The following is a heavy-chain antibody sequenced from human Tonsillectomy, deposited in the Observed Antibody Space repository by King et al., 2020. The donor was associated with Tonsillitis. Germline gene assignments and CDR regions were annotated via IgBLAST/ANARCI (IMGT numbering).Heavy chain of an antibody. D-gene: IGHD2-15*01. V-gene: IGHV3-23*04. Sequence: VQLVESGGGLVQPGGPLRLSCVASGFTFKSYALSWVRQAPGEGLQWVSAIRGSGFKTYYTDSVKGRFTISRDNSKNTVSLQMNSLRAEDTGVYYCVREMLTSSCADYWGQGTLVTVSS. CDR1: GFTFKSYA. J-gene: IGHJ4*02. CDR3: VREMLTSSCADY. CDR2: IRGSGFKT.